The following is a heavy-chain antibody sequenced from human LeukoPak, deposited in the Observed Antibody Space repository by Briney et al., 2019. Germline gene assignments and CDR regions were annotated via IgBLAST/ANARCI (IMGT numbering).Heavy chain of an antibody. CDR1: GFTFSTFS. CDR2: ISGSGDRT. Sequence: GGSLRLSCAASGFTFSTFSMTWVRQAPGKGLEWVSGISGSGDRTYYADSVKGRFTISRDNSKNTLYLQMNSLRAEDTAVYHCAQRGGGGYWGAFDFWGQGTMVTVSS. D-gene: IGHD2-21*01. J-gene: IGHJ3*01. CDR3: AQRGGGGYWGAFDF. V-gene: IGHV3-23*01.